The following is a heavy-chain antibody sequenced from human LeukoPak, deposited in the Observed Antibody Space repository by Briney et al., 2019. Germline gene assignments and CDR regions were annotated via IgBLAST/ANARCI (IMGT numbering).Heavy chain of an antibody. Sequence: SETLSLTCAVYGGSFSGYYWNWIRQPPGKGLEWIGEINHSGSTNYNPSLKSRVTISVDTSKNQFSLNLTSVTAADTAVCYCARFTPQGYGWGGYNRFDPWGQGTLVTVSS. J-gene: IGHJ5*02. D-gene: IGHD3-16*01. CDR2: INHSGST. CDR3: ARFTPQGYGWGGYNRFDP. CDR1: GGSFSGYY. V-gene: IGHV4-34*01.